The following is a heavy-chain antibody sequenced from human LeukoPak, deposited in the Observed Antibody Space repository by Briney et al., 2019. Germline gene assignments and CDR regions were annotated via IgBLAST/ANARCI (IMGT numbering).Heavy chain of an antibody. CDR2: ISGSGDST. D-gene: IGHD3/OR15-3a*01. V-gene: IGHV3-23*01. CDR3: AKGDWGSG. Sequence: GGSLRLSCSASGFTFSRYAMSRVRQAPGKGLEWVSSISGSGDSTFYADSVKGRFTISRDNSKNTLFLQMNSLRAEDTAVYYCAKGDWGSGWGQGTLVTVSS. CDR1: GFTFSRYA. J-gene: IGHJ4*02.